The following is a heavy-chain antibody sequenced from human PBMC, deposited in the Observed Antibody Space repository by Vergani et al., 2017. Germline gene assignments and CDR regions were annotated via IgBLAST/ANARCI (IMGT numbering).Heavy chain of an antibody. Sequence: QVQLVQSGAAVKKPGASAKVSCTASGYIFKNYYMHWLRLAPGQGFQWMGVVNFVTGAATSPQKFEGRITMTRDTSTATFYMDLSSLKYEDTAIYYCAISIGYCTSGSCRPYYFDLWVQGTLVTVSS. J-gene: IGHJ4*02. CDR3: AISIGYCTSGSCRPYYFDL. CDR2: VNFVTGAA. CDR1: GYIFKNYY. V-gene: IGHV1-46*02. D-gene: IGHD2-15*01.